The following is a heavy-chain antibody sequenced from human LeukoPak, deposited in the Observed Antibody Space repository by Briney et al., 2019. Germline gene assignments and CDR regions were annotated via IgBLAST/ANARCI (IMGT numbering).Heavy chain of an antibody. D-gene: IGHD3-22*01. Sequence: PGGSLRLSCAASGFTFSNYEMNWVRQAPGKGLEWVSYISSSGRTIDYADSVKGRFTISRDNAKKSLYLQMNSLRAEDTAVYYCARSPYYDSGGYYSYWYFDLWGRGTLVTVSS. CDR3: ARSPYYDSGGYYSYWYFDL. V-gene: IGHV3-48*03. CDR2: ISSSGRTI. CDR1: GFTFSNYE. J-gene: IGHJ2*01.